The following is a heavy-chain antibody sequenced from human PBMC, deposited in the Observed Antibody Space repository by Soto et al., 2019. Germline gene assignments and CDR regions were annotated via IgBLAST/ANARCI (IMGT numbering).Heavy chain of an antibody. CDR3: AKALVIVVEGGNY. CDR2: ISGRGGST. Sequence: EVQLLESGGGLVQPGGSLRLSCSASGFTFSSDAMSWVRQSPGQGLAWVSAISGRGGSTYYADSVKGRFTIYRDKSKNTLYLQMNSLRAEDTAVYYCAKALVIVVEGGNYWGQGTLVTVSA. V-gene: IGHV3-23*01. D-gene: IGHD3-22*01. J-gene: IGHJ4*02. CDR1: GFTFSSDA.